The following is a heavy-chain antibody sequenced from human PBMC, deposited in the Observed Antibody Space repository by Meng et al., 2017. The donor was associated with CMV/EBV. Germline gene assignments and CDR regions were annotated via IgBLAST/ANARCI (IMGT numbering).Heavy chain of an antibody. CDR3: AHRGSYGYHGY. J-gene: IGHJ4*02. CDR2: FYWDDDK. V-gene: IGHV2-5*02. D-gene: IGHD5-18*01. CDR1: WLSHRTCGVG. Sequence: MKASWSPSVQSTQALTQTCNLSWLSHRTCGVGLCWNRQPPRKALEWLALFYWDDDKRYSPSLKSMLTITKDTSKHQVVLTMTNMDPVDTATYYCAHRGSYGYHGYWGQGTLVTVSS.